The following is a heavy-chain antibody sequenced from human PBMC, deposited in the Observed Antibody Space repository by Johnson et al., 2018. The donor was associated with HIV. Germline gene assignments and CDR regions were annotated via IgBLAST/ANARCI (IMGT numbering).Heavy chain of an antibody. CDR1: GFTFSSYW. Sequence: MQLVESGGGLVQPGGSLRLSCAASGFTFSSYWMSWVRQAPGKGLEWVANIKQDGSEKYYVDSVKGRFTISRDNAKNSLYLQMNSLRAEDTAVYYCQGLQFGAMGALDIWGQGTMVTVSS. V-gene: IGHV3-7*05. D-gene: IGHD5-24*01. CDR2: IKQDGSEK. J-gene: IGHJ3*02. CDR3: QGLQFGAMGALDI.